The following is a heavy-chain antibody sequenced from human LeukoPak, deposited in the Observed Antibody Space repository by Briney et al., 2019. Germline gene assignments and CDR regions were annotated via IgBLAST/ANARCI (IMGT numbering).Heavy chain of an antibody. CDR3: ARVPSSSWYNWYFDL. Sequence: SETLSLTCTVSGGSISSYYWNWIRQPPGKGLEWIGYIYYSGSTNYNPSLNSRVTISVDTSKNQFSLKLTPVTAADTAVYYCARVPSSSWYNWYFDLWGRGTLVTVSS. V-gene: IGHV4-59*01. CDR2: IYYSGST. D-gene: IGHD6-13*01. CDR1: GGSISSYY. J-gene: IGHJ2*01.